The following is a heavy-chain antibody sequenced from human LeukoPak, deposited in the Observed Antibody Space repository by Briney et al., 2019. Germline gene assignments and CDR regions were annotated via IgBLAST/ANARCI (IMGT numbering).Heavy chain of an antibody. CDR1: GYTFTSYG. V-gene: IGHV1-18*01. CDR3: ARVVIAGAFDI. Sequence: ASVKVSCKASGYTFTSYGISWVRQAPGQGLEWMGWISAYSGNTNYAQKLQGRVTMTTDTSTSTAYMELRSLRSDDTPGYYCARVVIAGAFDIWGQRRMVSDSS. D-gene: IGHD1-26*01. J-gene: IGHJ3*02. CDR2: ISAYSGNT.